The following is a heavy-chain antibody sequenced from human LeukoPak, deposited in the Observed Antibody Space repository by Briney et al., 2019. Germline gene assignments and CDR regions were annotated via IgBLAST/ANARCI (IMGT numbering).Heavy chain of an antibody. CDR2: IYHSGST. CDR1: GGSISSSNW. Sequence: ASETLSLTCAVSGGSISSSNWWSWVRQPPGKGLEWIGEIYHSGSTNYNPSLKSRVTISVDKSKNQFSLKLSSVTAADTAVYYCASSLYYYYYMDVWGKGTTVTVSS. V-gene: IGHV4-4*02. CDR3: ASSLYYYYYMDV. J-gene: IGHJ6*03.